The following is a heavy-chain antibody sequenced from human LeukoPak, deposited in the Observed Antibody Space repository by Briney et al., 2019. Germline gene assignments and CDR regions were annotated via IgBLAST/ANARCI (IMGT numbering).Heavy chain of an antibody. V-gene: IGHV3-9*01. Sequence: GGSLRLSCAASGFTFDDYAMHWVRQAPGKGLEWVSGISWNSGSIGYADSVKGRFTISRDNAKNSLYLQMNSLRAEDTALYYCAKDVGSGSHQGEVGHIAFDIWGQGTMVTVSS. D-gene: IGHD3-10*01. J-gene: IGHJ3*02. CDR2: ISWNSGSI. CDR3: AKDVGSGSHQGEVGHIAFDI. CDR1: GFTFDDYA.